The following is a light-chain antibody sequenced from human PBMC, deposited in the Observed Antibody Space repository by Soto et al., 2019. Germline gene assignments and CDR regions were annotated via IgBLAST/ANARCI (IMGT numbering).Light chain of an antibody. CDR1: QSVSGSY. J-gene: IGKJ1*01. CDR3: QRYGNSPKT. V-gene: IGKV3-20*01. CDR2: GAS. Sequence: EIVLTQSPGTLSLSPGERATLSCRASQSVSGSYLAWYQQKPGQAPRLLIYGASSRTTGIPDRFSGSGSGSDFTLTISRVEPEDFAVYYCQRYGNSPKTFGQGTKVDIK.